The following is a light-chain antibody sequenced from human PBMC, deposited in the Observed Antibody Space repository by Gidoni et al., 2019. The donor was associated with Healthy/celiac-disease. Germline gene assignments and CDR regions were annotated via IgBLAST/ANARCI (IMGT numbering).Light chain of an antibody. V-gene: IGKV1-39*01. Sequence: DIHMTQSPSSMSASVGDRVTITCRGSQSISSYVNWYQQKPGKATKLLIYAASSLQRGVPSRFSGRGSGKDFTITISRLEPEEFANYYCQQSNSSRTFGQGTKVEIK. CDR1: QSISSY. J-gene: IGKJ1*01. CDR2: AAS. CDR3: QQSNSSRT.